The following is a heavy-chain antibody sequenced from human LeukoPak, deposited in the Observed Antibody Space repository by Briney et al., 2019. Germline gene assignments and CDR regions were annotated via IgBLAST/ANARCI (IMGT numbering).Heavy chain of an antibody. V-gene: IGHV4-59*01. D-gene: IGHD7-27*01. J-gene: IGHJ6*02. CDR3: ARAPANWGIYYYYGMDV. CDR1: GGSISSYY. CDR2: IYYSGST. Sequence: SETLSLTCTVSGGSISSYYWSWIRQPPGKGLGWIGYIYYSGSTNYNPSLKSRVTISVDTSKNQFSLKLSSVTAADTAVYYCARAPANWGIYYYYGMDVWGQGTTVTVSS.